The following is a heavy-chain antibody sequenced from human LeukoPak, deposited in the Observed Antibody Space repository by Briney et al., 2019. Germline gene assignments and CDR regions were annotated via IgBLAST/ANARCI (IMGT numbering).Heavy chain of an antibody. D-gene: IGHD2-2*01. CDR2: ISAYNGNT. Sequence: ASVKVSCTASGYTFTSFGISWLRQAPGQGLEWMGWISAYNGNTDYAQQLQDRVTMTTDTSTNTAYMELRSLKSDDTAVYYCARVGQYCSSASCFDYWGQGTLVTVSS. J-gene: IGHJ4*02. V-gene: IGHV1-18*01. CDR1: GYTFTSFG. CDR3: ARVGQYCSSASCFDY.